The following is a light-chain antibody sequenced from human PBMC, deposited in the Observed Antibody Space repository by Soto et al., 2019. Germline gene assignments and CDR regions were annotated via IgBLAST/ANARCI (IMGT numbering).Light chain of an antibody. CDR3: CSYAGSSTPLI. V-gene: IGLV2-23*02. CDR2: EVS. Sequence: QSVLTQPASVSGSPGQSITISCPGTSSDVGSYNLVSWYQQHPGKAPKLMIYEVSKRPSGVSNRFSGSKSGNTASLTISGLQAEDEADYYCCSYAGSSTPLIFGTGTKLTVL. J-gene: IGLJ1*01. CDR1: SSDVGSYNL.